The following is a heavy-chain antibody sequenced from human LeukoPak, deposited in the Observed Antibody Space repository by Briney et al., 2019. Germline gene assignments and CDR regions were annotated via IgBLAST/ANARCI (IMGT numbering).Heavy chain of an antibody. CDR3: ARDYYDSSGYYYFDY. Sequence: GGSLRLSCAASGFTFSSYSMNWVRQAPGKGLEWVSYISSSSSTIYYADSVKGRFTISRDNAKNSLYLQMNSLRAEDTAVYYCARDYYDSSGYYYFDYWGQGALVTVSS. V-gene: IGHV3-48*01. J-gene: IGHJ4*02. CDR1: GFTFSSYS. D-gene: IGHD3-22*01. CDR2: ISSSSSTI.